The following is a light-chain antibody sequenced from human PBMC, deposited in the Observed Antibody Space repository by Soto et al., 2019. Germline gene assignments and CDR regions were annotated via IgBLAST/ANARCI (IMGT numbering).Light chain of an antibody. CDR1: SSDVGAYNY. V-gene: IGLV2-11*01. CDR3: CSYAGSYTLLL. J-gene: IGLJ2*01. Sequence: QSALTQPRSVSGSPGQSVSISCTGTSSDVGAYNYVSWYQQHPGQAPKLMIYDVTKRPSGVPDRFSGSKSGNTASLTISGLQTGDEADYYCCSYAGSYTLLLFGGGTQLTVL. CDR2: DVT.